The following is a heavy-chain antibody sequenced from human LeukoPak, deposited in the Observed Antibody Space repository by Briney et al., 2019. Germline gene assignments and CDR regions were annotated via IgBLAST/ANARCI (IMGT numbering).Heavy chain of an antibody. CDR1: GYTFTGSF. Sequence: ASAKVSCKASGYTFTGSFIHWVRQAPGQGLEWMGWINPNSGDTNYAQKFQGRVTMTRDTSISTAYMELRSLRSDDTAVYYCARVVGGEFDYWGQGTLVTVSS. CDR3: ARVVGGEFDY. J-gene: IGHJ4*02. V-gene: IGHV1-2*02. CDR2: INPNSGDT. D-gene: IGHD2-2*01.